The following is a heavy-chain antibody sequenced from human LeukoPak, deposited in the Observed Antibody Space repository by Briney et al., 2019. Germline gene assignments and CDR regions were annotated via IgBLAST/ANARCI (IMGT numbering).Heavy chain of an antibody. CDR1: GYTFTSYG. D-gene: IGHD3-10*01. J-gene: IGHJ6*03. CDR3: ARTTYGSGGPGYYYYMDV. CDR2: ISAYNGNT. V-gene: IGHV1-18*01. Sequence: ASVKVSCKASGYTFTSYGISWVRQAPGQGLEWMGWISAYNGNTNYAQKLQGRVTMTTDTSTSTAYMELRSLRSDDTAVYYCARTTYGSGGPGYYYYMDVWGKGTTVTVSS.